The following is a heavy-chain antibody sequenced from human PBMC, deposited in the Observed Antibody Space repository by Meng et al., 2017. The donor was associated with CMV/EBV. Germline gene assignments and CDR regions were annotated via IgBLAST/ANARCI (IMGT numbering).Heavy chain of an antibody. CDR1: GGSISSSSYY. CDR3: ARGYSSSWYKIFDY. V-gene: IGHV4-39*07. J-gene: IGHJ4*02. Sequence: GSLRLSCTVSGGSISSSSYYWGWIRQPLGKGLEWIGSIYYSGSTYYNPYLKTRVTISVDTSKNQFSLKLSSVTAADTAVYYCARGYSSSWYKIFDYWGQGTLVTVSS. CDR2: IYYSGST. D-gene: IGHD6-13*01.